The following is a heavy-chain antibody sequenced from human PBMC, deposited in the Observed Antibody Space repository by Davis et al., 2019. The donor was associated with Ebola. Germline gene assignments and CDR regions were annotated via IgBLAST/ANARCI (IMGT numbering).Heavy chain of an antibody. D-gene: IGHD3-10*01. V-gene: IGHV4-59*01. Sequence: SETLSLTFPAPGGSISIYYWSWIRQPPGKGLAWIGTIYHSGVTKYNPSLKSRVTISVDTSKNQFSLKLSSVTTADTAVYYCARVWNDYGSGSYYDYWGQGILVTVSP. CDR2: IYHSGVT. J-gene: IGHJ4*02. CDR3: ARVWNDYGSGSYYDY. CDR1: GGSISIYY.